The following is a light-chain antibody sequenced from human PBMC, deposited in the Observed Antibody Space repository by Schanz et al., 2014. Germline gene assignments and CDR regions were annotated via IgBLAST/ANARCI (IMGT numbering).Light chain of an antibody. CDR3: SSYASSRTVI. CDR2: DVT. V-gene: IGLV2-14*02. J-gene: IGLJ2*01. CDR1: SSDVGSYNL. Sequence: QSALTQPASVSGSPGQSITISCTGTSSDVGSYNLVSWYQHHPGKAPKLLIYDVTKRPSGVPDRFSGSKSGNTASLTVSGLQAEDEADYYCSSYASSRTVIFGGGTKLTVL.